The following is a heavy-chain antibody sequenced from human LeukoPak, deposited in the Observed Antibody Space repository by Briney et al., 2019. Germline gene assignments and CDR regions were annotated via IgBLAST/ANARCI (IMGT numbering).Heavy chain of an antibody. Sequence: SETLSLTCTVSGGSISSYYWSWLRQPPGKGLEWIGYIYYSGSTNYNPSLKSRVTISVDTSKNQFSLKLSSVTAADTAVYYCAGHCGGNCSIGAFDIWGQGTMVTVSS. CDR3: AGHCGGNCSIGAFDI. D-gene: IGHD2-21*02. V-gene: IGHV4-59*01. J-gene: IGHJ3*02. CDR1: GGSISSYY. CDR2: IYYSGST.